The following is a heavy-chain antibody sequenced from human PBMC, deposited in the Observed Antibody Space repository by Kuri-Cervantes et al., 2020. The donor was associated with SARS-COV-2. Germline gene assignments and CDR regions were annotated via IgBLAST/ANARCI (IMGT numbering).Heavy chain of an antibody. CDR2: INTYNGNT. CDR3: ARSHTLYAGNSSPWDY. D-gene: IGHD4-23*01. J-gene: IGHJ4*02. V-gene: IGHV1-18*01. CDR1: GGTFSSYA. Sequence: ASVKVSCKASGGTFSSYAISWVRQAPGQGREWMGSINTYNGNTNYAQIIQGRVTMTTDTSTATAFMELRSLRSFDTAVYYCARSHTLYAGNSSPWDYWGQGTLVTVSS.